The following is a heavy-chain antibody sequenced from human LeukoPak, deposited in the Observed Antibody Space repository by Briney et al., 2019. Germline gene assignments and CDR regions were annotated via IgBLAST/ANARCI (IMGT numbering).Heavy chain of an antibody. J-gene: IGHJ4*02. V-gene: IGHV3-23*01. CDR3: AKREGFNNGNFDY. CDR2: ISGRGGTT. CDR1: GFTFSSYG. D-gene: IGHD5-18*01. Sequence: GGSLRLSCAASGFTFSSYGMTWVRQAPGKGLECVSGISGRGGTTYYADSVKGRFTISRDNSKNTLDLQMNSLRAEDTAVHYCAKREGFNNGNFDYWGQGALVTVSS.